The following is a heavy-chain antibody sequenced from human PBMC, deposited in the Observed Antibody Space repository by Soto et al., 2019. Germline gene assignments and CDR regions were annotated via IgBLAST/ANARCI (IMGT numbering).Heavy chain of an antibody. D-gene: IGHD3-10*01. CDR1: GLTVSSNY. CDR2: IYSGGST. J-gene: IGHJ4*02. Sequence: EVQLVESGGGLVQPGGSLRLSCAASGLTVSSNYMSWVRHAPGKGLEWVSVIYSGGSTYYADSVKGRFTISRDNSKNTLYLQMNSLRAEDTAVYYCARDFYYYGSGTMGGYFDYWGQGTLVTVSS. CDR3: ARDFYYYGSGTMGGYFDY. V-gene: IGHV3-66*01.